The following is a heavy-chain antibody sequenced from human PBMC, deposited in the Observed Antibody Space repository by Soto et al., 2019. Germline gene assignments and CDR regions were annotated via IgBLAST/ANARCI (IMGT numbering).Heavy chain of an antibody. CDR3: ARDAQYFDWLFQPSLYFDY. CDR2: INHGGST. J-gene: IGHJ4*02. D-gene: IGHD3-9*01. Sequence: PCEPLSLTTAVYGEYFIGHYGTWIRQTPGKGLEWIGEINHGGSTNYNPSLKSRVTISIDTSKNQFSLKLTSVTAADTSVYYCARDAQYFDWLFQPSLYFDYWGQGTLVTVS. CDR1: GEYFIGHY. V-gene: IGHV4-34*01.